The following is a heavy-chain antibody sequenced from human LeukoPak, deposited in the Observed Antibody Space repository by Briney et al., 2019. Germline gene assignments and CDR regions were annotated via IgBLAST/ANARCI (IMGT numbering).Heavy chain of an antibody. D-gene: IGHD3-16*02. J-gene: IGHJ4*02. CDR2: IYYSGST. V-gene: IGHV4-61*01. Sequence: SETLSLTCTVSGGSFSSGSYYWSWHRQPPGKGLEWVGYIYYSGSTNYNPSLKSRVTISVNTSKNQFSLKLSSVTAADTAVYYCARDSMITFGGVIVEYYFDYWGQGTLVTVSS. CDR3: ARDSMITFGGVIVEYYFDY. CDR1: GGSFSSGSYY.